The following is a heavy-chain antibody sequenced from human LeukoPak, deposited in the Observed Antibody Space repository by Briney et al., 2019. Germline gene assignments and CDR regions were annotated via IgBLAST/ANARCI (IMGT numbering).Heavy chain of an antibody. J-gene: IGHJ4*02. D-gene: IGHD5-24*01. V-gene: IGHV3-33*01. CDR2: IRYDGSNK. Sequence: GRSLRLSCAASGFTFSNFGFHWVRQAPGKGLEWVAIIRYDGSNKYYADSVKGRFTISRDNSQNTLDLQMNNLRAEDTAVYYCARDKDGYNMEYYFDCWGQGTLVTVSS. CDR1: GFTFSNFG. CDR3: ARDKDGYNMEYYFDC.